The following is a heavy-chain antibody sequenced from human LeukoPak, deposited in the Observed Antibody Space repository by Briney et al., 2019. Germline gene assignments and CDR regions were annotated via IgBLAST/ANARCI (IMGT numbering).Heavy chain of an antibody. D-gene: IGHD6-6*01. CDR3: ARGGDPYSSSSGRAFDI. CDR2: MYYSGTT. V-gene: IGHV4-59*01. CDR1: GGSISSYF. J-gene: IGHJ3*02. Sequence: SETLSLTCTVSGGSISSYFWSWIRQPPGKALEWIGYMYYSGTTNYNPSLKGRVTISVDTSKNQFSLKLTSVTAADTAVYYCARGGDPYSSSSGRAFDIWGQGTMVTVSS.